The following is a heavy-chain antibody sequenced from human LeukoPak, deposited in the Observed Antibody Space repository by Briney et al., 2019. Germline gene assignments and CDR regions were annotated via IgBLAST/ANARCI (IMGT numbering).Heavy chain of an antibody. CDR3: ARATMVRGANNWFDP. J-gene: IGHJ5*02. D-gene: IGHD3-10*01. Sequence: GGSLRLSCAASGFTFSSYAMSWVRQAPGKGLEWVSYISSSGSTIYYADSVKGRFTISRDNAKNSLYLQMNSLRAEDTAVYYCARATMVRGANNWFDPWGQGTLVTVSS. CDR2: ISSSGSTI. V-gene: IGHV3-48*04. CDR1: GFTFSSYA.